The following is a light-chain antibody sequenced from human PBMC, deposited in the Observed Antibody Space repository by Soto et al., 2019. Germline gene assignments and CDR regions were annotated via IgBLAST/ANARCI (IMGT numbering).Light chain of an antibody. Sequence: EIVMTQSPATLSVSPGESVTLSCRASQSVSTNLAWCQQKPGLAPRQIIYGASIRATGIPARFSGSGSGTEFTLTISNLQYDDVAMYYCQQYNNWPPWTFGQGTRVEI. CDR1: QSVSTN. V-gene: IGKV3-15*01. CDR2: GAS. CDR3: QQYNNWPPWT. J-gene: IGKJ1*01.